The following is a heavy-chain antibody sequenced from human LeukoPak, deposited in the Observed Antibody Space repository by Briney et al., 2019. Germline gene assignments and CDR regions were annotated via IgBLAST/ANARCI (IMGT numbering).Heavy chain of an antibody. CDR3: ASHMINPEAYCGGDCYSHFDY. V-gene: IGHV4-59*08. Sequence: SETLSLTCTVSGGSISSYYWSWIRQPPGKGLEWIGYIYYSGSTNYNPSLKSRVTISVDTSKNQFSLKLSSVTAADTAVYYCASHMINPEAYCGGDCYSHFDYWGQGTLVTVSS. CDR1: GGSISSYY. D-gene: IGHD2-21*02. CDR2: IYYSGST. J-gene: IGHJ4*02.